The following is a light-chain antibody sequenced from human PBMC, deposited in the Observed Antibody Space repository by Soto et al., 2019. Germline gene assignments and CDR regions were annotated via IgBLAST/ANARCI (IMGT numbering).Light chain of an antibody. CDR3: CSYAGSYTFEV. CDR2: DVT. J-gene: IGLJ2*01. V-gene: IGLV2-11*01. CDR1: SSDVGGYNY. Sequence: QSALTQPRSVSGSPGQSVTISCTGTSSDVGGYNYVSWYQQHPGKAPKLMLYDVTKRPSGVPDRFSGSKSGNTASLTISGLLAEDEADYYCCSYAGSYTFEVFGGGTQLTVL.